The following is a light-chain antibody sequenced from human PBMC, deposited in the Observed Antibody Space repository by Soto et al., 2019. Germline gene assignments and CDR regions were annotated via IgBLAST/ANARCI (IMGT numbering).Light chain of an antibody. Sequence: DIQMTQSPSSLSASVGDRVTITCRASQSISSFLNWYQRKPGQAPKLLIYAAFSLQSGVPSRVSGSGSGTDFTLTVSNLQPDDFATYYWQQSYNTPYTFGQGTNLEIK. CDR2: AAF. CDR3: QQSYNTPYT. V-gene: IGKV1-39*01. CDR1: QSISSF. J-gene: IGKJ2*01.